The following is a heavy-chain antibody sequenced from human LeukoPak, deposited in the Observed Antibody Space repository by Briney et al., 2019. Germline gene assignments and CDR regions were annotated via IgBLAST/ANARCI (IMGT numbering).Heavy chain of an antibody. CDR2: FDPEDGET. CDR3: ATQVGATPYFDY. D-gene: IGHD1-26*01. J-gene: IGHJ4*02. CDR1: GYTLTELS. Sequence: GASVKVSCKVSGYTLTELSMHWVRQAPGKGLEWMGGFDPEDGETIYAQKFQGRVTMTEDTSTDTAYMELSSLRSEDTAVYYCATQVGATPYFDYWGQGTLVTVSS. V-gene: IGHV1-24*01.